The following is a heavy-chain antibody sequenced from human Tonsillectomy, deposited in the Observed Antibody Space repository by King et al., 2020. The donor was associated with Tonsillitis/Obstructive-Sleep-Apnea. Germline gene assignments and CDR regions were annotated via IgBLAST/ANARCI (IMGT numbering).Heavy chain of an antibody. CDR3: ARDVSGVGATPDY. CDR1: GFTFSNYE. CDR2: ISSSGSTI. Sequence: VQLVQSGGGLVQPGGSLRLSCAASGFTFSNYEMNWVRQAPGKGLEWVSYISSSGSTIYYADSVKGRFTISRDNARSSVYLQMNSLRADDTAVYYYARDVSGVGATPDYWGQGTLVTVSS. V-gene: IGHV3-48*03. D-gene: IGHD1-26*01. J-gene: IGHJ4*02.